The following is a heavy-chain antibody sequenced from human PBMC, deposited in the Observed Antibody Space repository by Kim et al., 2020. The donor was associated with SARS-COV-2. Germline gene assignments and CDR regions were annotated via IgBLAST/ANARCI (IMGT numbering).Heavy chain of an antibody. D-gene: IGHD3-10*01. Sequence: GGSLRLSCEASGFSVSRYYVSWVRQAPGKGLEWVSSICISDRTFYFASAKGRRIIFTSSFKNTVHFQLKNLLAADTALYFCSTTSVPHVYGAFRPYY. J-gene: IGHJ6*03. CDR2: ICISDRT. V-gene: IGHV3-66*01. CDR1: GFSVSRYY. CDR3: STTSVPHVYGAFRPYY.